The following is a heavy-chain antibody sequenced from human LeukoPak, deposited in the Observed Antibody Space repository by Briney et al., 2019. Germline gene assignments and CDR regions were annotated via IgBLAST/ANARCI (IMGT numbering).Heavy chain of an antibody. V-gene: IGHV3-30*18. D-gene: IGHD6-19*01. CDR1: GFTFSSYG. J-gene: IGHJ3*02. Sequence: PGRSLRLSCAASGFTFSSYGMHWVRQAPGKGLEWVAVISYDGSNKYYADSVKGRFTISRDNSKNTLYLQMNSLRAEDTAVYYCAKDLAVAGPYDAFDIWGQGTMVTVSS. CDR3: AKDLAVAGPYDAFDI. CDR2: ISYDGSNK.